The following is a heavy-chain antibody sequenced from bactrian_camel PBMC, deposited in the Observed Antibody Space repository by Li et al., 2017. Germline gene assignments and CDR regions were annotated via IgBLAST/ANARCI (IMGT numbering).Heavy chain of an antibody. CDR2: LYTRGGGT. V-gene: IGHV3S31*01. Sequence: QLVESGGGSVQAGGSLRLSCTATIDTYIYAANCMGWFRRAPGQKYEGVAVLYTRGGGTYYADSVKGRFTISQDNAKNLFYLQMDNLQPEDTATYYCALKNLPGTYHVGLNPQHYFANWGQGTQVTVS. CDR1: IDTYIYAA. J-gene: IGHJ6*01. D-gene: IGHD1*01. CDR3: ALKNLPGTYHVGLNPQHYFAN.